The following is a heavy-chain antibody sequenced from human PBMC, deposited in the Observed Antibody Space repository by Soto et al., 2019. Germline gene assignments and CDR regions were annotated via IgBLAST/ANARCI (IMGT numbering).Heavy chain of an antibody. V-gene: IGHV5-51*01. CDR1: GYSFTIYW. Sequence: GESLKISCNGSGYSFTIYWIGWVRQIPGKGLEWMGIIYPGDSDTRYSPSFQGQVTISADKSISTAYLQWSSLKASDTAMYYCARQILEWTYGMDVWGQGTTVTVSS. J-gene: IGHJ6*02. CDR2: IYPGDSDT. CDR3: ARQILEWTYGMDV. D-gene: IGHD3-3*01.